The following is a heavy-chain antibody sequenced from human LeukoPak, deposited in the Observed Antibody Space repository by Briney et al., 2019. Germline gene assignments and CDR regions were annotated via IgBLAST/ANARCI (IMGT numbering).Heavy chain of an antibody. CDR2: INPSGGST. J-gene: IGHJ5*02. CDR3: AREWHCSSTSCYTRGQGVNWFDP. CDR1: GYTFTSYY. D-gene: IGHD2-2*02. V-gene: IGHV1-46*01. Sequence: GASVKVSCKASGYTFTSYYMHWVRQAPGQGLEWMGIINPSGGSTSYAQKFQGRVTMTRDMSTSTVYMELSSLRSEDTAVYYCAREWHCSSTSCYTRGQGVNWFDPWGQGTLVTVSS.